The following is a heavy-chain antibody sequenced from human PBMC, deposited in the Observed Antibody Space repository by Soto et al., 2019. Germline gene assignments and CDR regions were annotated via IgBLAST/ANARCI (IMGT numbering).Heavy chain of an antibody. D-gene: IGHD6-19*01. J-gene: IGHJ4*02. CDR1: GGSVSSGSYY. Sequence: SETLSLTCTVSGGSVSSGSYYWSWSRQPPGKGLEWIGYVYYTGSTHCNPSLESRVTISVDTSKNQFSLKLNSVTAADTAVYYCARRASRSGWFDYWGQGTLVTVSS. CDR3: ARRASRSGWFDY. V-gene: IGHV4-61*01. CDR2: VYYTGST.